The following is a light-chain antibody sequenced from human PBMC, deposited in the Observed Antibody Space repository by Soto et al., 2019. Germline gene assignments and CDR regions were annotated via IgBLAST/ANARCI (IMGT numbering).Light chain of an antibody. Sequence: DINITQSPSTLSASVGDRVTITCRASQSISIWLALYQQKPGKAPKLLIYKASTSKSGVPSRFSGSGSGTEFTLTISSLQPEDFATYYCQQSYSTPPTFGQGTKVDIK. CDR3: QQSYSTPPT. V-gene: IGKV1-5*03. CDR2: KAS. CDR1: QSISIW. J-gene: IGKJ1*01.